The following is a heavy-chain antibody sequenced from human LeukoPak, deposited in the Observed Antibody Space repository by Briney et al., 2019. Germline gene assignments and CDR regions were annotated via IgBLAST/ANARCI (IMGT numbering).Heavy chain of an antibody. D-gene: IGHD3-9*01. CDR1: EYSFKSYW. J-gene: IGHJ6*02. Sequence: GESLKISCKGFEYSFKSYWIDWVRQMPGKGLEWMGITYPGDSDTRYSPSFQGQVTISADKSISTAYLQWSSLKASDTAMYYCAGYTSGKSILLRYFDRYSEFSYGMDFWSQGTTVTVSS. V-gene: IGHV5-51*01. CDR3: AGYTSGKSILLRYFDRYSEFSYGMDF. CDR2: TYPGDSDT.